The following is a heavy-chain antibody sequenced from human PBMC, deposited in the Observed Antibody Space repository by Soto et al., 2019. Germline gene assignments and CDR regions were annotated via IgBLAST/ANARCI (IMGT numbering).Heavy chain of an antibody. V-gene: IGHV1-18*01. CDR3: ARVGGSGSYYSPYYYYGMDV. D-gene: IGHD3-10*01. CDR2: ISAYNGNT. Sequence: ASVKVSCKASGYTFTSYGISWVRQAPGQGLEWMGWISAYNGNTNYAQKLQGRVTMTTDTSTSTAYMELRSLRSDDTAVYYCARVGGSGSYYSPYYYYGMDVWGQGTKVTVSS. CDR1: GYTFTSYG. J-gene: IGHJ6*02.